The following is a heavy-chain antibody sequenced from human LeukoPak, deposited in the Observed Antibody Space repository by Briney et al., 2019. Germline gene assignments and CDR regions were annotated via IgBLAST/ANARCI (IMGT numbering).Heavy chain of an antibody. V-gene: IGHV3-7*01. J-gene: IGHJ3*02. CDR2: IKEDGSEK. D-gene: IGHD3-22*01. Sequence: GGSLRLSCAASGFIFSRYWMTWVRQAPGKGLEWVANIKEDGSEKNYVDSMNGRFTISRDNAKNSLYLQMNSLRAEDTAVYHCARYYYNDNGYSEAAFDIWGPGTMVTVSS. CDR1: GFIFSRYW. CDR3: ARYYYNDNGYSEAAFDI.